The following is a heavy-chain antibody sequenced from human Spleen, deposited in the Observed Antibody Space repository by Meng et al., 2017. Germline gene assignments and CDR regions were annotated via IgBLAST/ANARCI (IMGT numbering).Heavy chain of an antibody. CDR3: ARDRSGKWLSKGFDY. J-gene: IGHJ4*02. CDR1: GFTFSSYS. V-gene: IGHV3-21*01. Sequence: GGSLRLSCAASGFTFSSYSMNWVRQAPGKGLEWVSSISSSSSYIYYADSVKGRFTISRDNAKNSLYLQMNSLRAEDTAVYYCARDRSGKWLSKGFDYWGQGTLVTVSS. CDR2: ISSSSSYI. D-gene: IGHD1-26*01.